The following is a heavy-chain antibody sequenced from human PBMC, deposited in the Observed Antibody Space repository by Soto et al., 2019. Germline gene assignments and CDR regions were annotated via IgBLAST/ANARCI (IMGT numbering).Heavy chain of an antibody. J-gene: IGHJ4*02. Sequence: SLRLSCEASGFIFSISPMQWCLESAVEGPEWVALISYDGTNKFYADSVKGRFTISRDNSKSTLYLQVDSLRPEDAAVYYCARDPKTSGGQHWAFNYFDSWGQGTLVTVSS. CDR1: GFIFSISP. D-gene: IGHD7-27*01. CDR2: ISYDGTNK. V-gene: IGHV3-30-3*01. CDR3: ARDPKTSGGQHWAFNYFDS.